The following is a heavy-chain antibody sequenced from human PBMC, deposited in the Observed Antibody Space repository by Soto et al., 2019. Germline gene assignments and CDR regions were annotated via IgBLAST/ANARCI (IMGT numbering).Heavy chain of an antibody. CDR2: IYYDRST. CDR1: GDSIRSINNY. J-gene: IGHJ5*01. V-gene: IGHV4-39*02. D-gene: IGHD2-15*01. Sequence: QLQLQESGPGLVKPSETLSLTCTVSGDSIRSINNYWGWIRQPPGKGLEWIGNIYYDRSTFYNPSLKSPAAMSIDTSKNHFSLNLTSVTATDTAVYYWATVVIPGTRHTVFDSRGQGVSVTVSS. CDR3: ATVVIPGTRHTVFDS.